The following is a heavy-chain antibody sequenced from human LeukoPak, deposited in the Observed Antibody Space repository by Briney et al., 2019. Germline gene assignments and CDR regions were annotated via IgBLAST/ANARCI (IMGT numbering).Heavy chain of an antibody. CDR1: GFTFSSYS. Sequence: GGSLRLSCAASGFTFSSYSMNWVRQAPGKGLEWVSSISSSSSYIYYADSVKGRFTISRDNAKNSLYLQMNSLRAEDTAVYYCARDNRQDDILTGYLYYYGMDVWGQGTTVTVSS. D-gene: IGHD3-9*01. V-gene: IGHV3-21*01. CDR2: ISSSSSYI. CDR3: ARDNRQDDILTGYLYYYGMDV. J-gene: IGHJ6*02.